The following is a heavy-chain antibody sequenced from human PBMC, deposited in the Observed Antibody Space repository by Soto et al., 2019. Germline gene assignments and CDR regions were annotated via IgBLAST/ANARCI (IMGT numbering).Heavy chain of an antibody. D-gene: IGHD4-17*01. CDR3: GRDLTRDYGDYI. V-gene: IGHV1-69*13. CDR1: GYRLCVYD. Sequence: APVKGSCKSFGYRLCVYDLNWLRQAPGQGLEWMGGMNPITGTAGYAQRFQGRVTMTANESTSTAYMELSSLRSEDTAVYYCGRDLTRDYGDYIWGQGTLVTVSS. CDR2: MNPITGTA. J-gene: IGHJ4*02.